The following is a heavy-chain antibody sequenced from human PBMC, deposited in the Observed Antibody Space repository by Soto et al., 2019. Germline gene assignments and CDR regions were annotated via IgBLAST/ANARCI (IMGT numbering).Heavy chain of an antibody. Sequence: SETLSLTCSVSGAALNSGNYYWSWIRQVPGKGLEWIGHIYVTGAVDYNPSLRDRITISQDTSERQFSLNLRLVTAADTAVYYCARLRIATNNYKWFDPWGRGTLVTVSS. D-gene: IGHD2-21*01. CDR2: IYVTGAV. V-gene: IGHV4-31*03. J-gene: IGHJ5*02. CDR1: GAALNSGNYY. CDR3: ARLRIATNNYKWFDP.